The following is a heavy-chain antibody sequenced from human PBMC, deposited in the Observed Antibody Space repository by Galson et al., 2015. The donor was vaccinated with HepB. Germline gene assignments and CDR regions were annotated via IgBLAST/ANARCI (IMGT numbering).Heavy chain of an antibody. V-gene: IGHV1-18*04. CDR1: GYTFTSYG. J-gene: IGHJ6*02. Sequence: SVKVSCKASGYTFTSYGISWVRQAPGQGLEWTGWISAYNGNTNYAQKLQGRVTMTTDTSTSTAYMELRSLRSDDTAVYYCAHAEEYYYGSGSRWAGMDVWGQGTTVTVSS. D-gene: IGHD3-10*01. CDR2: ISAYNGNT. CDR3: AHAEEYYYGSGSRWAGMDV.